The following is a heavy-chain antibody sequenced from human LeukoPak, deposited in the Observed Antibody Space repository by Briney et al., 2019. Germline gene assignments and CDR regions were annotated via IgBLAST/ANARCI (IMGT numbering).Heavy chain of an antibody. J-gene: IGHJ4*02. D-gene: IGHD2-15*01. CDR3: ARDRGYCSGGSCYENDY. CDR1: GFTFSSYS. CDR2: ISSSSSYI. V-gene: IGHV3-21*01. Sequence: GGSLRLSCAASGFTFSSYSMNWVRQAPGKGLEWVSSISSSSSYIYYADSVKGRYTISRDNAKNSLYLQMNSLRAEDTAVYYCARDRGYCSGGSCYENDYWGQGTLVTVSS.